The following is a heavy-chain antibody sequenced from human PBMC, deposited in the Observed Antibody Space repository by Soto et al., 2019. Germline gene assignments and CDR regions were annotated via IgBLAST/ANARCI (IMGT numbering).Heavy chain of an antibody. J-gene: IGHJ4*02. D-gene: IGHD1-20*01. CDR2: VFYTGFT. CDR3: ATSQNGYNWNYFDH. V-gene: IGHV4-39*01. Sequence: RPETLSLTSAVSSASITGRYYYWAWPRQSPGMGPEWIGSVFYTGFTSSNPSLESRVSVSVDTSKSQFSLKLSAVTAADTAVYSCATSQNGYNWNYFDHWGQGALVTVS. CDR1: SASITGRYYY.